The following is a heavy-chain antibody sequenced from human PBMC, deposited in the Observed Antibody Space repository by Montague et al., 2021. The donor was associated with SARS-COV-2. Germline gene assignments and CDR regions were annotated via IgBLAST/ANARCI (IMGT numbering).Heavy chain of an antibody. J-gene: IGHJ3*02. CDR3: AMRGGALDAFDI. V-gene: IGHV4-39*01. CDR2: IYYSGST. Sequence: SETLSLTCTVSGGSIRTSSYYWGWIRQPPGKGLDWIGSIYYSGSTYYNPSLKSRVTISADTSKNQFFLKLSSVTAADTAVYYCAMRGGALDAFDIWGQGTMVIVSS. CDR1: GGSIRTSSYY. D-gene: IGHD4-17*01.